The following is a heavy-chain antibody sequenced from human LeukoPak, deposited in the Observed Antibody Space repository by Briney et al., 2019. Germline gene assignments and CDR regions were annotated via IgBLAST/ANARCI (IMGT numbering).Heavy chain of an antibody. J-gene: IGHJ6*02. V-gene: IGHV3-9*01. CDR2: ISWNSGSK. CDR1: GFTFDDYA. Sequence: GGSLRLSCAASGFTFDDYAMHWVRQAAGKGLEWVSGISWNSGSKGYAGSVKGRFTISRDNARNSLYLQMNSLRAEDTAVYYCARRYSGPYYYGMDVWGQGTTVTVSS. CDR3: ARRYSGPYYYGMDV. D-gene: IGHD2-15*01.